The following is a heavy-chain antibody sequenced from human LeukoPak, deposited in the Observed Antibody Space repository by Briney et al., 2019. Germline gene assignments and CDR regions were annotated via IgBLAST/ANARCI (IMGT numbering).Heavy chain of an antibody. Sequence: ASVKVSCKASGYTFTKFAVNWVRQAPGQRLEWMGWIDAGNGKTKYSQKFQGRVTITRDTSASTAYMEVSSLRSEDTAVYYCARGIWVRSGWYYYDYWGQGTLVTVPS. CDR2: IDAGNGKT. CDR1: GYTFTKFA. CDR3: ARGIWVRSGWYYYDY. J-gene: IGHJ4*02. V-gene: IGHV1-3*01. D-gene: IGHD6-19*01.